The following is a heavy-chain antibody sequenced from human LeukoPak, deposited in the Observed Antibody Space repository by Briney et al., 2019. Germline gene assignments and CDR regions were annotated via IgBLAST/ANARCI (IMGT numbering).Heavy chain of an antibody. V-gene: IGHV3-23*01. CDR2: ISGSGGST. Sequence: GVSLRLSCAASGFTFSSYAMSWVRQAPGKGLEWVSAISGSGGSTYYADSVKGRFTISRDNSKNTLYLQMNSLRAEDTAVYYCAKEILVNIIVVVPAAFDYWGQGTLVTVSS. CDR1: GFTFSSYA. CDR3: AKEILVNIIVVVPAAFDY. D-gene: IGHD2-2*01. J-gene: IGHJ4*02.